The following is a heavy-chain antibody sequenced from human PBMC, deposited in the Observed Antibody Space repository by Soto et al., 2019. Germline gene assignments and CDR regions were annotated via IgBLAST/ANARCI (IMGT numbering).Heavy chain of an antibody. D-gene: IGHD1-1*01. CDR3: ARHERRGERQLLGLDP. CDR1: AFTFSSYW. Sequence: EVRLVESGGGLVQPGGSLRLSCAASAFTFSSYWMSWVRQAPGKGLEWVANIKQDGSEKYYVDSVKGRFTISRDNAKNSLYLQMNSLRAEDTAVYYCARHERRGERQLLGLDPWGRGTLVTVSS. V-gene: IGHV3-7*03. CDR2: IKQDGSEK. J-gene: IGHJ5*02.